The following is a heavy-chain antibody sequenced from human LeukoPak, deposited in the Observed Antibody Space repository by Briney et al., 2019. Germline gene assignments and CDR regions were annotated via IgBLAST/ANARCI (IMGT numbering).Heavy chain of an antibody. CDR2: ISYDGSNK. CDR3: AKQSLGYCSSTSCWNYFDY. V-gene: IGHV3-30*18. J-gene: IGHJ4*02. Sequence: GRSLRLSYAASGFTFSSYGMHWVRQAPGKGLEWVAVISYDGSNKYYADSVKGRFTISRDNSKNTLYLQMNSLRAEDTAVYYCAKQSLGYCSSTSCWNYFDYWGQGTLVTVSS. D-gene: IGHD2-2*01. CDR1: GFTFSSYG.